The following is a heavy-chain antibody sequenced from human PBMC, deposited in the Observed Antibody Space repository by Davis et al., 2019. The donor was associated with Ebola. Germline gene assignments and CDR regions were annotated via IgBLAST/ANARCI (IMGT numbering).Heavy chain of an antibody. CDR3: ARGRNGGWDFDY. J-gene: IGHJ4*02. D-gene: IGHD6-19*01. CDR2: ISAYNGHT. Sequence: ASAQVSCKASGGTVVSYAISWVRQAPGQGLEWMAWISAYNGHTNYAQKFQGRLTLTTDTSRSTAYMELRSLTSDDTAEYFCARGRNGGWDFDYWGQGTLVTVSS. CDR1: GGTVVSYA. V-gene: IGHV1-18*01.